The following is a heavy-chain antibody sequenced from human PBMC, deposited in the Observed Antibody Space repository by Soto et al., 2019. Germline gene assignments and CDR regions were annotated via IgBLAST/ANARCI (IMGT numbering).Heavy chain of an antibody. Sequence: GSLRLSCAASGFTFSSYWMSWVRQAPGKGLEWVANIKQDGSEKYYVDSVKGRFTISRDNAKNSLYLQMNSLRAEDTAVYYCARDRPSIAAAGHDAFDIWGQGTMVTVSS. V-gene: IGHV3-7*01. D-gene: IGHD6-13*01. CDR1: GFTFSSYW. J-gene: IGHJ3*02. CDR2: IKQDGSEK. CDR3: ARDRPSIAAAGHDAFDI.